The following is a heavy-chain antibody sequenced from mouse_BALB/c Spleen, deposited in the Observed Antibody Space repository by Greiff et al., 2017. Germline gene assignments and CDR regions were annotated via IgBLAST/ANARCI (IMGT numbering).Heavy chain of an antibody. CDR2: ISSGSSTI. D-gene: IGHD4-1*01. CDR3: ARWEGDYFDY. CDR1: GFTFSSFG. V-gene: IGHV5-17*02. J-gene: IGHJ2*01. Sequence: EVKLVESGGGLVQPGGSRKLSCAASGFTFSSFGMHWVRQAPEKGLEWVAYISSGSSTIYYADTVKGRFTISRDNPKNTLFLQMTSLRSEDTAMYYCARWEGDYFDYWGQGTTLTVSS.